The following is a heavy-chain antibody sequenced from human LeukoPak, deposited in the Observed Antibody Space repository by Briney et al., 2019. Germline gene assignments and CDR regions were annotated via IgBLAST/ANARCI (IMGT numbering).Heavy chain of an antibody. V-gene: IGHV3-30-3*01. CDR2: ISYDGSNK. CDR3: ARDMIPQLLHAFDI. J-gene: IGHJ3*02. D-gene: IGHD2-2*01. Sequence: GGSLRLSCAASGFTFSSYAMHWVRQAPGKGLEWVAVISYDGSNKYYADSVKGRFTISRDNSKNTLYLQMSSLRAEDTAVYYCARDMIPQLLHAFDIWGQGTMVTVSS. CDR1: GFTFSSYA.